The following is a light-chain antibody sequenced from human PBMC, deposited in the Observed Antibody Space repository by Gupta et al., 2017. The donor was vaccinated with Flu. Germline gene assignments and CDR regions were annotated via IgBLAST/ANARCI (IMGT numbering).Light chain of an antibody. V-gene: IGKV1-5*03. J-gene: IGKJ1*01. CDR3: QHENSSPWT. CDR2: KAS. Sequence: DIQMTQSPSTLSASVGDRVTITCRASQSISSWLAWYQQKPGKAPKLLIYKASRVESGVPSRFSGSRSGTEFTLTISSLQPHDFAPYYCQHENSSPWTFSQWTKVELK. CDR1: QSISSW.